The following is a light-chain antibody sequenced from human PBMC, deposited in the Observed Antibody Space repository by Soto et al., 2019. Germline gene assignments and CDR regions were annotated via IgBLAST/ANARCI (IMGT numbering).Light chain of an antibody. CDR1: QSVSSSS. J-gene: IGKJ5*01. V-gene: IGKV3-20*01. Sequence: ETVLTQSPGTLSLSPGERATLSCRASQSVSSSSLAWYQQRPGQAPRLLIYGTSSRATGLPDRFSGSGSGSDFTLTISRLEPEDFAVYFCQRYGSSPLITFGQGTRLEI. CDR2: GTS. CDR3: QRYGSSPLIT.